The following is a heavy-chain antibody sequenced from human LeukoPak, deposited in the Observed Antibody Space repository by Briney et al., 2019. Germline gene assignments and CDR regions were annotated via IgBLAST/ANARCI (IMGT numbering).Heavy chain of an antibody. J-gene: IGHJ4*02. CDR1: GFTVSSYY. Sequence: GGSLRLSCAASGFTVSSYYMSWVRQAPGKGLEWVSVIYSGGSTYYADSVKGRFTISRDNSKNTLYLQMNSLRAEDTAVYYCARVKDSGPDDYWGQGTLVTVSS. CDR2: IYSGGST. V-gene: IGHV3-66*01. CDR3: ARVKDSGPDDY. D-gene: IGHD3-10*01.